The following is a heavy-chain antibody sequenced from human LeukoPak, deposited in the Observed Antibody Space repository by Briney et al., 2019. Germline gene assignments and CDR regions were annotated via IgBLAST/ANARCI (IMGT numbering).Heavy chain of an antibody. Sequence: ASVKVSCKASGYTFTSYGISWVRQAPGQGLEWMGWISAYNGNTNYAQKLQGRVTMTTDTSASAAYMELSSLRSEDTAVYYCARAFDSGLNYWGQGTLVSVSS. CDR3: ARAFDSGLNY. CDR1: GYTFTSYG. J-gene: IGHJ4*02. D-gene: IGHD6-19*01. V-gene: IGHV1-18*01. CDR2: ISAYNGNT.